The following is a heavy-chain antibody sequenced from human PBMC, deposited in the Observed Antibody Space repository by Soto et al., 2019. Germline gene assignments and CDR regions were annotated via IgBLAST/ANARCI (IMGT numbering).Heavy chain of an antibody. D-gene: IGHD3-22*01. Sequence: EEQLVECGGGLVQPGRSLRLSCAASGFTFSSYEMNWVRQAPGRGLQWVSYTSTSGTTIYYADSVTGRFTVSRDNATHSLALQMNKLRAEDTAVYFCAREATFQDRGGSPADDALEIRGPGTMVSV. V-gene: IGHV3-48*03. CDR2: TSTSGTTI. CDR1: GFTFSSYE. J-gene: IGHJ3*02. CDR3: AREATFQDRGGSPADDALEI.